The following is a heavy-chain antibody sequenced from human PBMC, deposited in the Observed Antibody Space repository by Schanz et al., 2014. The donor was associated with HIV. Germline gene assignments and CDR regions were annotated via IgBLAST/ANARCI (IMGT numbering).Heavy chain of an antibody. V-gene: IGHV3-30-3*01. CDR1: GFTFSNYA. J-gene: IGHJ6*02. CDR3: ARAGGYSSSHYYYYGLDV. D-gene: IGHD6-19*01. Sequence: QVQLVESGGGVVQPGRSLRLSCAVSGFTFSNYAMHWVRQAPGKGLEWVAVISYDGSNKYYADSVKGRFTISRDNSKNTLYLQMNSLRAEDTAVYSCARAGGYSSSHYYYYGLDVWGQGTTVTVSS. CDR2: ISYDGSNK.